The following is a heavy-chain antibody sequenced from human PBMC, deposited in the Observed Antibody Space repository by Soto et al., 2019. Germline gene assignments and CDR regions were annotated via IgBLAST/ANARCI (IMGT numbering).Heavy chain of an antibody. D-gene: IGHD6-13*01. CDR2: ISAYNGNT. CDR1: GYTFTSYG. Sequence: GASVKVSCKASGYTFTSYGISWVRQAPGQGLEWMGWISAYNGNTNYAQKLQGRVTMTTDTSTSTAYMELRSLRSEDTAVYYCAEHSRSWSRGAFDIWCQGTMV. CDR3: AEHSRSWSRGAFDI. J-gene: IGHJ3*02. V-gene: IGHV1-18*01.